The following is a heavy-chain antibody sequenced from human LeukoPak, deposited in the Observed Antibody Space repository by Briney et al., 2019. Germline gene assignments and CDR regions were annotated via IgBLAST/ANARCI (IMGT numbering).Heavy chain of an antibody. J-gene: IGHJ4*02. CDR3: ARDFYGDYADGDHAG. Sequence: SETLSLTCTVSGYSISSGYNWGWIRQSPGKGLEWIESIYHSGSTYYNPSLKSRVTIPVDTSKNRLSLKLSAVNAGAPAVVNCARDFYGDYADGDHAGWSQGTLVTVSS. V-gene: IGHV4-38-2*02. CDR1: GYSISSGYN. D-gene: IGHD4-17*01. CDR2: IYHSGST.